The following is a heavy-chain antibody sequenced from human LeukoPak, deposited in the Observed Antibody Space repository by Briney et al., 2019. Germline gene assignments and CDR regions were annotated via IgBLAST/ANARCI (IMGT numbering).Heavy chain of an antibody. Sequence: GGSLRLSCAASGFTFSSYWMHWVRQAPGKGLVWVSRINSDGRSTSYADSVKGRFTISRDNAKNTLYLQMNSLRAEDTAVYYCARHGVLRYIDDWGQGTLVTVSS. J-gene: IGHJ4*02. V-gene: IGHV3-74*01. CDR2: INSDGRST. CDR3: ARHGVLRYIDD. CDR1: GFTFSSYW. D-gene: IGHD3-9*01.